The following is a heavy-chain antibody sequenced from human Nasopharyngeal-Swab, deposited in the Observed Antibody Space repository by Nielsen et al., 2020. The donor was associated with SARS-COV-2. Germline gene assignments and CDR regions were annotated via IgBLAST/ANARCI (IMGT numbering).Heavy chain of an antibody. CDR3: ARESSAADY. V-gene: IGHV3-7*01. CDR2: INHDGSQK. CDR1: DFTFSHYW. Sequence: GESLKISCGASDFTFSHYWMSWVRQAPGKGLEWVANINHDGSQKYYVDSVKGRFTTSRDNSKNSIYLQMDRLRVEDTAVYYCARESSAADYWGQGTLVTVSS. D-gene: IGHD6-13*01. J-gene: IGHJ1*01.